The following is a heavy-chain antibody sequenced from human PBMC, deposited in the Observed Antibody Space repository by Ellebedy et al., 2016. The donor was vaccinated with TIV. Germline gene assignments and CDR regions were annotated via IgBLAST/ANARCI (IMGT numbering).Heavy chain of an antibody. CDR3: ARDQLRYTSSSFPRDYYYYYGMDV. CDR1: GFTFTSYA. D-gene: IGHD6-6*01. V-gene: IGHV3-23*01. CDR2: ISGSGDRT. J-gene: IGHJ6*02. Sequence: PGGSLRLSCEASGFTFTSYAMSWVRQAPGKGLEWVSAISGSGDRTYYVDYVKGRFTISRDNSKNTLYLQRNSLRAEDTAVYYCARDQLRYTSSSFPRDYYYYYGMDVWGQGTTVTVSS.